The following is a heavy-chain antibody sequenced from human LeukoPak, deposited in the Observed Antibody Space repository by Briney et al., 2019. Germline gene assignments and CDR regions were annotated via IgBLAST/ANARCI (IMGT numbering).Heavy chain of an antibody. CDR3: ARAPSSRWLPPRAEYFQH. D-gene: IGHD6-13*01. Sequence: GGSLRLSCAASGFAFSSYAMNWVRQAPGKGLEWVSYISSSGSTIYYADSVKGRFTISRDNAKNSLYLQMNSLRAEDTAVYYCARAPSSRWLPPRAEYFQHWGQGSLVTVSS. J-gene: IGHJ1*01. V-gene: IGHV3-48*03. CDR1: GFAFSSYA. CDR2: ISSSGSTI.